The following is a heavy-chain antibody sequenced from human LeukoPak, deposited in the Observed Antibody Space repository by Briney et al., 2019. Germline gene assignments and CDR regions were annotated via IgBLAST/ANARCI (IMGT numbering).Heavy chain of an antibody. D-gene: IGHD1-26*01. V-gene: IGHV5-51*01. CDR3: ARSIVGATTALDY. Sequence: GESLKISCKGSGYSFTSYWIGWVRQMPGKGLEWMGIIYPGDSDTRYSPSFQGQVTTSADKSISTAYLQWSSLKAADTAVYCCARSIVGATTALDYWGQGTLVTVSS. J-gene: IGHJ4*02. CDR1: GYSFTSYW. CDR2: IYPGDSDT.